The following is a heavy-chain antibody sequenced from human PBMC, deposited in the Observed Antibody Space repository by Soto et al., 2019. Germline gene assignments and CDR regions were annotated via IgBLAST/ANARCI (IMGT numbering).Heavy chain of an antibody. V-gene: IGHV4-34*01. CDR1: GGSFSGYY. Sequence: QVQLQQWGAGLLKPSETLSLTCAVYGGSFSGYYWSWIRQPPGKGLEWIGEINHSGSTNYNPSLKSRVTISVDTSKTQFSLKLSSVTAADTAVYYCARGPYSSSGTGFDYWGQGTLVTVSS. CDR2: INHSGST. CDR3: ARGPYSSSGTGFDY. J-gene: IGHJ4*02. D-gene: IGHD6-13*01.